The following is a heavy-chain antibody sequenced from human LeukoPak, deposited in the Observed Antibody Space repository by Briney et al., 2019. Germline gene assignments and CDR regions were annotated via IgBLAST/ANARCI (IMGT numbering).Heavy chain of an antibody. J-gene: IGHJ4*02. CDR2: IIPILGIA. V-gene: IGHV1-69*04. CDR3: ATRLDILTGYYGDFDY. Sequence: SVKVSCKASGGTFSSYAISWVRQAPGQGLEWMGRIIPILGIANYAQKFQGRVTITADKSTSTAYMELSSLRSEDTAVYYCATRLDILTGYYGDFDYWGQGALVTVSS. CDR1: GGTFSSYA. D-gene: IGHD3-9*01.